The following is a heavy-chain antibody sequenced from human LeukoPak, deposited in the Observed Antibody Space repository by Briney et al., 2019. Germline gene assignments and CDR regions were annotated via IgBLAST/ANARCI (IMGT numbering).Heavy chain of an antibody. D-gene: IGHD3-3*01. Sequence: PSETLSLTCTVSGGSISSYYWGWIRQPPGKGLEWIGSIYYSGSTYYNPSLKSRVTISVDTSKNQFSLKLSSVTAADTAVYYCARDKLRFLEWLSPDAFDIWGQGTMVTVSS. J-gene: IGHJ3*02. CDR1: GGSISSYY. V-gene: IGHV4-39*07. CDR2: IYYSGST. CDR3: ARDKLRFLEWLSPDAFDI.